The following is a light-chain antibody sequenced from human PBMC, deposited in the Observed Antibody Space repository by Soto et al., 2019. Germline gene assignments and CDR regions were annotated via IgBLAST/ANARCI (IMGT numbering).Light chain of an antibody. CDR1: SSNIGRNS. V-gene: IGLV1-44*01. J-gene: IGLJ1*01. CDR2: GNN. Sequence: QSVLTQAPSVSGTPGQRVTITCSGSSSNIGRNSVNWYQHLPGTAPKLLTHGNNHRPSGVPDRFSGSKSGTSASLAISGLXPEDEADYCCAAWDDSLNEYVFGDGTKVTVL. CDR3: AAWDDSLNEYV.